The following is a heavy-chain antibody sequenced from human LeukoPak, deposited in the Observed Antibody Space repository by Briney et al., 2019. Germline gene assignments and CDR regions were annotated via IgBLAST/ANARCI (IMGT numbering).Heavy chain of an antibody. CDR2: ISYDGSNK. CDR1: GFTFSSYA. J-gene: IGHJ4*02. Sequence: PGGSLRLSCAASGFTFSSYAMHWVRQAPGKGLEWVAVISYDGSNKYYADSVKCRFTISRDNSKNTLYLQMNSLRAEDTAVYYCARSPMITFGGVIGHFDYWGQGTLVTDSS. D-gene: IGHD3-16*02. CDR3: ARSPMITFGGVIGHFDY. V-gene: IGHV3-30-3*01.